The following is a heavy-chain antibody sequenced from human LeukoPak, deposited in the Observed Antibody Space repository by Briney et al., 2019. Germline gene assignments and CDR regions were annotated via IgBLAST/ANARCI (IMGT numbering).Heavy chain of an antibody. V-gene: IGHV3-23*01. J-gene: IGHJ6*02. CDR3: ATGYSSGWYDIYYFYGMDV. D-gene: IGHD6-19*01. CDR1: RFNFTRYS. CDR2: ITGSGDKT. Sequence: PGGSLRLSCVASRFNFTRYSMSWVRQATGKGLEWVSGITGSGDKTYNAGSVKGRFTISRDNSKNTLYLQMTSLRAEDTAVYYCATGYSSGWYDIYYFYGMDVWGQGTTVTVSS.